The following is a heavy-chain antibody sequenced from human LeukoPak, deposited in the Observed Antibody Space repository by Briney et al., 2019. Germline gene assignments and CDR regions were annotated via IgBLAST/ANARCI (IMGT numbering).Heavy chain of an antibody. D-gene: IGHD1-7*01. CDR2: INPNSGGT. V-gene: IGHV1-2*02. CDR1: GYTFTGYY. CDR3: ARVITGTTGLGDY. J-gene: IGHJ4*02. Sequence: GASVKVSCKASGYTFTGYYMHWVLQAPGQGLEWMGWINPNSGGTNYAQKFQGRVTMTRDTSISTAYMELSRLRSDDTAVYYCARVITGTTGLGDYWGQGTLVTVSS.